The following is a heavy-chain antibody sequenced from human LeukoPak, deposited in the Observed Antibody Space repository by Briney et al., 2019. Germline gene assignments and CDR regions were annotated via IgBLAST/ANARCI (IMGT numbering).Heavy chain of an antibody. V-gene: IGHV3-23*01. D-gene: IGHD1-7*01. J-gene: IGHJ4*02. Sequence: GGSLRLSCAASGFTFSSYAMSWVRQAPGKGLEWVSAISGSGGSTYYADSVKGRFTISRDNSKNTLYLQMNSLRAEDTAVYFCAKDRARGGTTDFDYWGQGTLVTVSS. CDR1: GFTFSSYA. CDR3: AKDRARGGTTDFDY. CDR2: ISGSGGST.